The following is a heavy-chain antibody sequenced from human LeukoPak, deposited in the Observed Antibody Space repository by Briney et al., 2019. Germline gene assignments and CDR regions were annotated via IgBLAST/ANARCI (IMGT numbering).Heavy chain of an antibody. CDR3: AKDPKGDIVVVPAAMPGDY. CDR2: NSWNSGSI. V-gene: IGHV3-9*01. D-gene: IGHD2-2*01. Sequence: GGSLRLSCAASGFTFDDYALHWVRQAPGKGLEWVSGNSWNSGSIGYADSVKGRFTISRDNAKNSLYLQMNSLRAEDTALYYCAKDPKGDIVVVPAAMPGDYWGQGTLVTVSS. CDR1: GFTFDDYA. J-gene: IGHJ4*02.